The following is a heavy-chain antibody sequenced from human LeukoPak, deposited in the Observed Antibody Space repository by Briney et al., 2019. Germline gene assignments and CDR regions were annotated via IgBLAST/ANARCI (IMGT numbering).Heavy chain of an antibody. D-gene: IGHD3-10*01. CDR1: GGSISSYY. CDR2: IYATGGT. Sequence: SETLFLTCTVSGGSISSYYWSWIRQPPRKGLEWIGYIYATGGTQYHPSLKSRVTISVDTSKNQFSLNLRSVTAADTAVYYCARHGSVRSPLGPWGQGTLVTVSS. CDR3: ARHGSVRSPLGP. J-gene: IGHJ5*02. V-gene: IGHV4-4*09.